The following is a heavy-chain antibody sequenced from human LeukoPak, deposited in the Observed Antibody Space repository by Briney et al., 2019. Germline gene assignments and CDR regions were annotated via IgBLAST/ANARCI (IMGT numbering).Heavy chain of an antibody. Sequence: PGGSLRLSCAASGFTVSSNYMSWVRQAPGKGLEWVSVIYSGGSTYYADSVKGRFTISRDNSKNTLYLQMNSLRADDTAAYYCAKGHRLCSSGNCNSQVDSWGHGTLVIVPS. J-gene: IGHJ5*01. CDR3: AKGHRLCSSGNCNSQVDS. CDR1: GFTVSSNY. D-gene: IGHD2-15*01. V-gene: IGHV3-53*01. CDR2: IYSGGST.